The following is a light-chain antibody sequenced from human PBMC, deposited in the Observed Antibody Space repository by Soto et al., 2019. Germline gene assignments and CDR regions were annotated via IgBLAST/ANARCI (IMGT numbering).Light chain of an antibody. CDR2: DAS. CDR1: QNINRW. V-gene: IGKV1-5*01. Sequence: DVQMTQSPSTLSASAGDRVTVTCRASQNINRWLAWFQQKPGKAPKILIYDASTLESGVPSRFSGSGSGTEFTLTISSLQPDDFGTYYCQQYSNYWTFGQGTKVEVK. J-gene: IGKJ1*01. CDR3: QQYSNYWT.